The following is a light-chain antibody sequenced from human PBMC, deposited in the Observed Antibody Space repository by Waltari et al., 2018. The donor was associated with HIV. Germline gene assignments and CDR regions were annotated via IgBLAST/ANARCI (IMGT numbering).Light chain of an antibody. V-gene: IGLV2-14*03. CDR1: SSDVGGYNF. J-gene: IGLJ3*02. CDR3: ESYTSTSVWV. CDR2: DVT. Sequence: QSALTQPASVSGSPGQSITISCTGSSSDVGGYNFVSWYQQHPGKAPRVLIYDVTTRPSGVSDRCSGSRSGETASLTISGRQPEDEADYYCESYTSTSVWVFGGGTRLTVL.